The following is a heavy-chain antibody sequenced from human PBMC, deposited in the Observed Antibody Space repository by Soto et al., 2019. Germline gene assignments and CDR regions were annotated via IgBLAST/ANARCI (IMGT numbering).Heavy chain of an antibody. CDR1: GFTFSTYG. J-gene: IGHJ6*02. CDR2: IWYDGSNK. D-gene: IGHD1-26*01. V-gene: IGHV3-33*01. CDR3: ARGGGSGSSFVGYYYYTLDV. Sequence: QVPLVESGGGVVQPGRSLRLSCTASGFTFSTYGMHWVRQALGKGLEWVTVIWYDGSNKYYADSVKGRFTISRDNSKNTLYLQMNSLRADDTAVYYCARGGGSGSSFVGYYYYTLDVWGQGTTVTVSS.